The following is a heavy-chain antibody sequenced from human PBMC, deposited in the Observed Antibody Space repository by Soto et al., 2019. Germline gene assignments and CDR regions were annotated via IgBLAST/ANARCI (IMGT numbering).Heavy chain of an antibody. V-gene: IGHV3-33*01. CDR1: GFTFSSYG. CDR2: IWYDGSNK. Sequence: PGGSLRLSCAASGFTFSSYGMHWVRQAPGKGLEWVANIWYDGSNKYYADSVKGRFTISRDNSKNTLYLQMNSLRAEDTAVYYCASTEGYYDSSGYYPLGLDYWGQGTLVTVSS. CDR3: ASTEGYYDSSGYYPLGLDY. J-gene: IGHJ4*02. D-gene: IGHD3-22*01.